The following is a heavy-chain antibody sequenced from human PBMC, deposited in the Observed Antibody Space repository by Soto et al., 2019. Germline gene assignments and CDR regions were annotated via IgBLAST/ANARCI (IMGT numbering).Heavy chain of an antibody. CDR2: INHSGST. V-gene: IGHV4-34*01. J-gene: IGHJ6*03. CDR1: GGYFSGYY. Sequence: SETLSLTCAVYGGYFSGYYWSWIRQPPGKGLEWIGEINHSGSTNYNPSLKSRVTISVDTSKNQFSLKLSSVTAADTAVYYCARGGNAAMVTDHYYYYMDVWGKGTTVTVSS. CDR3: ARGGNAAMVTDHYYYYMDV. D-gene: IGHD5-18*01.